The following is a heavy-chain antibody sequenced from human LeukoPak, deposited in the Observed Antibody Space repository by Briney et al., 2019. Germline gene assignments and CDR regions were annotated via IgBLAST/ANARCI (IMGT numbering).Heavy chain of an antibody. CDR2: FDPKNGGT. J-gene: IGHJ4*02. CDR3: TTSDRQFCSPSSCYMPFDY. V-gene: IGHV1-24*01. D-gene: IGHD2-2*02. Sequence: PSVRVSCKVSGYSLTELSMHWVRQAPGKGLEWMGGFDPKNGGTYFAQNFQGRVTLTEDTSTDTSSMELRSLKSDDTAVYYCTTSDRQFCSPSSCYMPFDYWGQGSLVTVSS. CDR1: GYSLTELS.